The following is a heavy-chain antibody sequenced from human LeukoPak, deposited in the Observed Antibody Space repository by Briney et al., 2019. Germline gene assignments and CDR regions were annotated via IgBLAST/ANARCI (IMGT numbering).Heavy chain of an antibody. CDR1: GYTFTGYY. CDR3: VSSSSHYYYYYVDV. Sequence: GASVKVSCKASGYTFTGYYMHWVRQAPGQGLEWMGWINPNSGGTNYAQKFQGRVTMTRDTSISTAYMELSRLRSDDTAVYYCVSSSSHYYYYYVDVWGKGTTVTVSS. CDR2: INPNSGGT. D-gene: IGHD6-6*01. J-gene: IGHJ6*03. V-gene: IGHV1-2*02.